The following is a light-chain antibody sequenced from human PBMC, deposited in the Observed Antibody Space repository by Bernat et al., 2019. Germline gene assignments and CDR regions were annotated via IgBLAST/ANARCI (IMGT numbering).Light chain of an antibody. CDR3: QQLDNFPIT. V-gene: IGKV1-9*01. Sequence: DIQLTQSPSFLSASVGDRVTITCRASQVIGSYLAWYQQKPGKAPNLLFYGSATLQSGVPSRFSGSGLGTEFTLTISSLQPEDSATYYCQQLDNFPITFGQGTRLEI. CDR2: GSA. J-gene: IGKJ5*01. CDR1: QVIGSY.